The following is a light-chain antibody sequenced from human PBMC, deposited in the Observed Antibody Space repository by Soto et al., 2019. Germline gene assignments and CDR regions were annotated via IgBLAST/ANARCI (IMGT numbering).Light chain of an antibody. CDR3: QQSYSTPRT. V-gene: IGKV1-39*01. Sequence: EIQMTQSPSSLSASVGDRVTITCRASQSISNYLKWYQQKPGKAPKFLIYAASSLPSGVPSRFSGSGSGTDFTLTISSLQPEDFATYYCQQSYSTPRTFGQGTKVEIK. CDR2: AAS. J-gene: IGKJ1*01. CDR1: QSISNY.